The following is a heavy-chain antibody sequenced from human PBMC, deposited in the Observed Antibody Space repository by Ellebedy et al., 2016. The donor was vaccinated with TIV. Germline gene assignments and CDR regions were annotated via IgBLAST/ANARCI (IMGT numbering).Heavy chain of an antibody. CDR1: YDPISSYY. D-gene: IGHD1-14*01. V-gene: IGHV4-59*01. Sequence: MPSETLSLTCTVSYDPISSYYWSWIRQPPGKGLEWIGYIYYSGSTNYNPSLKSRVTIELDTSKNQLSLKMSSVTAADTAVYYCATGPNQDFFDYWGQGTLVTVSS. CDR2: IYYSGST. J-gene: IGHJ4*02. CDR3: ATGPNQDFFDY.